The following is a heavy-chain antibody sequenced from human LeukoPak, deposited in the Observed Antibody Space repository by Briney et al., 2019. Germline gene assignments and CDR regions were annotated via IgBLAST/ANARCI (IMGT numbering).Heavy chain of an antibody. CDR3: ARGWYSNSNYYYYYGMDV. D-gene: IGHD4-11*01. CDR1: GGSISSYY. CDR2: IYYSGST. Sequence: SETLSLTCTVSGGSISSYYWSWIRQPPGKGLEWIGYIYYSGSTYYNPSLKSRVTISVDTSKNQFSLKLSSVTAADTAVYYCARGWYSNSNYYYYYGMDVWGQGTTVTVSS. V-gene: IGHV4-59*04. J-gene: IGHJ6*02.